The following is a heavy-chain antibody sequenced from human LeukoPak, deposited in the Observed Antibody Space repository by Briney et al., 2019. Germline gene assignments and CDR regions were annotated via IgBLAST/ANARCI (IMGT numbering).Heavy chain of an antibody. V-gene: IGHV3-23*01. Sequence: AGSLRLSCAASGFTFSSYAMSWVRQAPGKGLEWVSAISGSGGSTYYADSVKGRFTISRDNSKNTLYLQMNSLRAEDTAVYYCAKSVMITFGGVIGAFDIWGQGTMVTVSS. D-gene: IGHD3-16*02. CDR2: ISGSGGST. CDR3: AKSVMITFGGVIGAFDI. J-gene: IGHJ3*02. CDR1: GFTFSSYA.